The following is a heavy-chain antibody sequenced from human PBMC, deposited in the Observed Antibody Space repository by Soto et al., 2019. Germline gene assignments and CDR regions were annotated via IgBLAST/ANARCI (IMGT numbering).Heavy chain of an antibody. V-gene: IGHV3-30-3*01. Sequence: GGSLRLSCAASGFTFSSYAMHWVRQAPGKGLEWVAVISYDGSNKYYADSVKGRFTISRDNSKNTLYLQMNSLRAEDTAVYYCARVQSPYYYGMDVWGQGTTVTVSS. CDR3: ARVQSPYYYGMDV. CDR2: ISYDGSNK. J-gene: IGHJ6*02. CDR1: GFTFSSYA.